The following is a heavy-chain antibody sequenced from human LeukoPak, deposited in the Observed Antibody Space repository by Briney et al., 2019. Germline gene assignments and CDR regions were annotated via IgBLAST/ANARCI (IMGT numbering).Heavy chain of an antibody. CDR3: AKDMKASR. CDR1: GFTFSSYW. V-gene: IGHV3-74*01. Sequence: PGGSPRLSCAASGFTFSSYWMHWVRQVPGKGLVWVARINPGGSSITYADSVKGRFTISRDNSKSTLYLQMNSLRIEDTAVYYCAKDMKASRWGQGTLVTVSS. J-gene: IGHJ4*02. CDR2: INPGGSSI.